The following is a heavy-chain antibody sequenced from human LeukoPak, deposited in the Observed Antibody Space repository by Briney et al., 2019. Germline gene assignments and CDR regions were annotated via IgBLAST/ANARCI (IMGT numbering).Heavy chain of an antibody. J-gene: IGHJ3*01. CDR2: INSDGSEG. CDR3: ARSSYRSSFSV. Sequence: PGGSLRLSCAASGFTSSSYAMSWVRQAPGKGLEWVASINSDGSEGYYADVVKGRFTISRDNAKNSLYLQINGLRAEDTAVYYCARSSYRSSFSVWGKGKMVTVSS. CDR1: GFTSSSYA. V-gene: IGHV3-7*03. D-gene: IGHD6-6*01.